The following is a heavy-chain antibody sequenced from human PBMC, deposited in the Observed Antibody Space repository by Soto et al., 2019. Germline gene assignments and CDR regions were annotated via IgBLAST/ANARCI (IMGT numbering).Heavy chain of an antibody. J-gene: IGHJ4*02. Sequence: TLSLTCTVAGGSISGDYYWSWIRQPPGKGLEWIGYIYYSGSTYYNPSLKSRVTISVDRSKNQFSLKLSSVTAADTAVYYCARGNVVAIDYWGQGTLVTVSS. V-gene: IGHV4-30-4*01. CDR3: ARGNVVAIDY. CDR1: GGSISGDYY. D-gene: IGHD2-21*01. CDR2: IYYSGST.